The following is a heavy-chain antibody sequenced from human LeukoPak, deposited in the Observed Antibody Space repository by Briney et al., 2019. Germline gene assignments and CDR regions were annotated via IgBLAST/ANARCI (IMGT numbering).Heavy chain of an antibody. CDR1: GFTFSSYG. V-gene: IGHV3-30*02. J-gene: IGHJ3*02. CDR3: AKGNSGSYRFDAFDI. CDR2: IRYDGSNK. Sequence: QPGGSLRLSCVASGFTFSSYGMHWVRQAPGKGLEWVAFIRYDGSNKYYADSVKGRFTISRDNSKNTLYLQMNSLRAEDTAVYYCAKGNSGSYRFDAFDIWGQGTMVTVSS. D-gene: IGHD1-26*01.